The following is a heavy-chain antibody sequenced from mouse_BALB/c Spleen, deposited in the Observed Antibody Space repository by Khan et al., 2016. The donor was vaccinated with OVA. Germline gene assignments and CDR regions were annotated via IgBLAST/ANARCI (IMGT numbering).Heavy chain of an antibody. CDR1: GYTFTNYG. Sequence: QIQLVQSGPELKKPGETVKISCKASGYTFTNYGMNWVKQAPGKGLKWMGWINTYTGEPTYADDFKGRFAFSLETSASTAYLQINNLKNEDTATXFCARSNGNYWFAYWGQGTLVTVS. CDR2: INTYTGEP. CDR3: ARSNGNYWFAY. D-gene: IGHD2-1*01. J-gene: IGHJ3*01. V-gene: IGHV9-3-1*01.